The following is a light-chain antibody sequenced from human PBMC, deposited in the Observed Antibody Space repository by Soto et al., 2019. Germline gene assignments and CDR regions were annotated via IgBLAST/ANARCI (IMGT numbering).Light chain of an antibody. CDR1: QSISNY. Sequence: DMEMTQSPSSLSASVGDRVTITCRASQSISNYLNWYQHKPGKVPKLLIYAASILQSGVPTRCSGSGSGTDFTLTINSLQPEDFATYYCQQSDGTPLTFGGGTKIEIK. CDR3: QQSDGTPLT. V-gene: IGKV1-39*01. CDR2: AAS. J-gene: IGKJ4*01.